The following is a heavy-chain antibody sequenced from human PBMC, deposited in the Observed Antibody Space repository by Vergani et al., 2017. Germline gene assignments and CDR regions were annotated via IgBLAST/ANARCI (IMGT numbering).Heavy chain of an antibody. V-gene: IGHV5-51*01. CDR1: GYSFTNYW. J-gene: IGHJ4*02. CDR3: ARLYGRDSSGSKYFDY. D-gene: IGHD3-22*01. Sequence: EVQLVQSGAEVKKPGESLKISCQISGYSFTNYWIGWVRQMPGKGLEWMGIIHPADSDTRYSPSFQAQVTMSVDKSISTDYLQRSSLRASDSAMYYCARLYGRDSSGSKYFDYWGQGTLVTVSS. CDR2: IHPADSDT.